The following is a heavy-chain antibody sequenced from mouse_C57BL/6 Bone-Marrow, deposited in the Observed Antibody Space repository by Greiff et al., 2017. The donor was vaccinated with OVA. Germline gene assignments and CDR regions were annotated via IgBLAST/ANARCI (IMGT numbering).Heavy chain of an antibody. CDR2: ISYDGSN. V-gene: IGHV3-6*01. J-gene: IGHJ2*01. D-gene: IGHD2-5*01. CDR1: GYSITSGYY. CDR3: ARSNYDFDY. Sequence: VQLKESGPGLVKPSQSLSLTCSVTGYSITSGYYWNWIRQFPGNKLEWMGYISYDGSNNYNPSLKNRISITRDTSKNQFFLKLNSVTTEDTATYYCARSNYDFDYWGQGTTLTVSS.